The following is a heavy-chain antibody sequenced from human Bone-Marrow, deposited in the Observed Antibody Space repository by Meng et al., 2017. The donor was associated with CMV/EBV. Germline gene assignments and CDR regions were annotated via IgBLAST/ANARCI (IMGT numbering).Heavy chain of an antibody. Sequence: GESLKISCAASGFSFSDSWMSWVRQAPGKGLEWVANINQDGNEKKYVDSVKGRLIISRDNAKNALFLQMNSLRVEDTAVYYCAREGGNSGFDYWGQGTLVTVSS. CDR1: GFSFSDSW. CDR2: INQDGNEK. J-gene: IGHJ4*02. CDR3: AREGGNSGFDY. V-gene: IGHV3-7*01. D-gene: IGHD4-23*01.